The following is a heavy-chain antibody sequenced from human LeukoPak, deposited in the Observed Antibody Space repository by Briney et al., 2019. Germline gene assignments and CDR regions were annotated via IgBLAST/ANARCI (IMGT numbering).Heavy chain of an antibody. V-gene: IGHV1-24*01. J-gene: IGHJ4*02. CDR2: FDPEDGET. CDR1: GYTLTELS. Sequence: AASVKVSCKVSGYTLTELSMHWVRQAPGKGLEWMGGFDPEDGETIYAQKFQCRVTMTEDTSTDTAYMELSSLRSEDTAVYYCATGVVVVVPAGNFDYWGQGTLVTVSS. D-gene: IGHD2-2*01. CDR3: ATGVVVVVPAGNFDY.